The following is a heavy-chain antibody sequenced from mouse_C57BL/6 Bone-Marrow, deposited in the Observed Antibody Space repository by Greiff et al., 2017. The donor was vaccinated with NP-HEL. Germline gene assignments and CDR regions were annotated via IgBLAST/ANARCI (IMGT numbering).Heavy chain of an antibody. CDR2: IYPGNSDT. CDR1: GYTFTSYW. D-gene: IGHD2-1*01. V-gene: IGHV1-5*01. CDR3: TRRHGNYRYWYFDV. Sequence: VQLQQSGTVLARPGASVKMSCKTSGYTFTSYWMHWVKQRPGQGLEWIGAIYPGNSDTSYNQKFKGKAKLTAVTSASTAYMELSSLTNEDSAVYYCTRRHGNYRYWYFDVWGTGTTVTVSS. J-gene: IGHJ1*03.